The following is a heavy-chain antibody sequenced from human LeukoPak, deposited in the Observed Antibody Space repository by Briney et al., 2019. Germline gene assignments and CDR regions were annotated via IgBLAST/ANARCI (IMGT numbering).Heavy chain of an antibody. CDR3: ARDTPGRDAFNI. Sequence: SQTLSLTCAISGDSVSSSTAAWNWIRLSPSRGLEWLGRTYYRSKWYNDYAVSVKSRITINPDTSRNQFSLQLNPVTPEDTAAYYCARDTPGRDAFNIWGQGTRVTVSS. V-gene: IGHV6-1*01. J-gene: IGHJ3*02. CDR1: GDSVSSSTAA. CDR2: TYYRSKWYN.